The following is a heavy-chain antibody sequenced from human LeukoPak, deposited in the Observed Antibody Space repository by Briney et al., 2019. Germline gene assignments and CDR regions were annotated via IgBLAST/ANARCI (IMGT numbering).Heavy chain of an antibody. Sequence: ASVKVSCKATGYTFSSYYIHWVRQAPGQGLEWMGIINPSGGSTNYAHKFQDRVTMTRDTPTSTVYMELSSLRSEDTAVYYCARDEGYYFYMDVWGKGTTVTVSS. J-gene: IGHJ6*03. CDR1: GYTFSSYY. CDR2: INPSGGST. CDR3: ARDEGYYFYMDV. V-gene: IGHV1-46*01.